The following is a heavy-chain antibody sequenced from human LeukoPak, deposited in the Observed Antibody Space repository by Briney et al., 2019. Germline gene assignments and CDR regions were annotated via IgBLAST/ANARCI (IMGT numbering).Heavy chain of an antibody. V-gene: IGHV4-30-2*01. Sequence: SQTLSLTCAVSGGSISSGGYSWSWIRQPPGKGLEWIGYIYHSGSTYYNPSLKSRVTISVDRSKNQFSLKLSSVTAADTAVYYCARTGYDFWSGYSNPFDYWGQGTLVTVSS. D-gene: IGHD3-3*01. J-gene: IGHJ4*02. CDR3: ARTGYDFWSGYSNPFDY. CDR1: GGSISSGGYS. CDR2: IYHSGST.